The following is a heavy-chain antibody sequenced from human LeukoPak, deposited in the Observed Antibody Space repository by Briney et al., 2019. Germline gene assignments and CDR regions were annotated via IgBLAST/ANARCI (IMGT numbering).Heavy chain of an antibody. D-gene: IGHD6-19*01. J-gene: IGHJ4*02. CDR3: ARGTREYSSAFYFDY. CDR2: INHSGST. CDR1: GGSFSGYY. Sequence: SETLSLTCAVYGGSFSGYYWSWIRQPPGKGLEWIGEINHSGSTNYNPSLKSRVTISVDTSKNQFSLKLSSVTAADTAVYYCARGTREYSSAFYFDYWGQGTLVTVSS. V-gene: IGHV4-34*01.